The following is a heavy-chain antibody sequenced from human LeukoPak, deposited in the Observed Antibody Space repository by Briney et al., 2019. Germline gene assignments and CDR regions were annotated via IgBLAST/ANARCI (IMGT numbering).Heavy chain of an antibody. J-gene: IGHJ4*02. Sequence: GRSLRLSCAASGFTFSSYAMHWVRQAPGKGLEWVSAISGSGGSTYYADSVKGRFTISRDNSKNTLYLQMNSLRAEDTAVYYCAKVMKYYDILTGALGYWGQGTLVTVSS. CDR3: AKVMKYYDILTGALGY. CDR2: ISGSGGST. V-gene: IGHV3-23*01. D-gene: IGHD3-9*01. CDR1: GFTFSSYA.